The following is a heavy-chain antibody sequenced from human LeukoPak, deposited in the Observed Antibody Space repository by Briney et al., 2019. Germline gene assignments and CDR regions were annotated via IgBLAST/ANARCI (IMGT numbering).Heavy chain of an antibody. J-gene: IGHJ4*02. D-gene: IGHD6-19*01. CDR3: AGYSSGWYRGLGY. CDR2: ISTYNGDT. CDR1: GYTFIRYS. V-gene: IGHV1-18*01. Sequence: GASVKVSCKTSGYTFIRYSIGWVRQAPGRGLEWMGWISTYNGDTNYAQKFQERVTITRDMSTSTAYMELSSLRSEDTAVCYCAGYSSGWYRGLGYWGQGTLVTVSS.